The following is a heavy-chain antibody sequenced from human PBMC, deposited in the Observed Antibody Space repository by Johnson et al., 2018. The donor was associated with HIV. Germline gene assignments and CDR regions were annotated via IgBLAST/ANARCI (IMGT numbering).Heavy chain of an antibody. V-gene: IGHV3-13*01. J-gene: IGHJ3*02. CDR2: IGTAGDT. CDR1: GFTFSSYD. Sequence: VQLVESGGGLVQPGGSLRLSCAASGFTFSSYDMHWVRHGTGKGLEWVSAIGTAGDTYYPGSVKGRFTISRENAKNSLYLQMNSLRAEDTALYYWARDLTGAGIGNDDFDIWGQGTMGTVAS. D-gene: IGHD6-19*01. CDR3: ARDLTGAGIGNDDFDI.